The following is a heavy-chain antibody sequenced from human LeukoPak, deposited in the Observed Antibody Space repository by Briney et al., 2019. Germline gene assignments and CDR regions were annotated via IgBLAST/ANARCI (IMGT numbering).Heavy chain of an antibody. CDR3: AREDHRFLEWPYYGMDV. D-gene: IGHD3-3*01. CDR1: GGTFSSYA. Sequence: LRASVKVSCKASGGTFSSYAISWVRQAPGQGLEWMGWISAYNGNTNYAQKLQGRVTMTTDTSTSTAYMELRSLRSDDTAVYYCAREDHRFLEWPYYGMDVWGQGTTVTVSS. J-gene: IGHJ6*02. CDR2: ISAYNGNT. V-gene: IGHV1-18*01.